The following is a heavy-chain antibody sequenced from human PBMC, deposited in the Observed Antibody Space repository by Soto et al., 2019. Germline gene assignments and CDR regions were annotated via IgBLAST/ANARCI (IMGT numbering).Heavy chain of an antibody. Sequence: SSETLSLTCTVSGGSISSAAYYWSWIRQHPGKGLEWIGYVSHSGSTYYNPSLKSRVIISVDTSKNQFSLSLTSVTAEDTAVYYCAKDIKRFLEWLLRLDAFHIWGQGTRVTVAS. CDR3: AKDIKRFLEWLLRLDAFHI. D-gene: IGHD3-3*01. CDR2: VSHSGST. V-gene: IGHV4-31*03. CDR1: GGSISSAAYY. J-gene: IGHJ3*02.